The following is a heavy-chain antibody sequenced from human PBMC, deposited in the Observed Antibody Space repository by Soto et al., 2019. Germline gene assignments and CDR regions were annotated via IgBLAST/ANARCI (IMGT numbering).Heavy chain of an antibody. Sequence: PSETLSLTCSVSGDSLTVGGHYWTWIRQHPGKGLEWIGYIYHSGGTYYSPSLKSRVTISVDTSENRFSLRLTSVTAADTAVYYCAREGDGFDLWGQGKMVT. CDR3: AREGDGFDL. V-gene: IGHV4-31*03. CDR2: IYHSGGT. J-gene: IGHJ3*01. CDR1: GDSLTVGGHY.